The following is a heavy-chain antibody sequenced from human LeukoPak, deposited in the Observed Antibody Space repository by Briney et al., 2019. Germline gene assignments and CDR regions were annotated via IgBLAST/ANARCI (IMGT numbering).Heavy chain of an antibody. Sequence: GGSLRLSCAASGFTFSSYGMHWVRQAPGKGLDWVAFIRYDGSNKYYADSVKGRFTISRDNSKNTLYLQMNSLRAEDTAVYYCAKDRYPAAAGTDYWGQGTLVTVSS. D-gene: IGHD6-13*01. J-gene: IGHJ4*02. CDR1: GFTFSSYG. CDR2: IRYDGSNK. V-gene: IGHV3-30*02. CDR3: AKDRYPAAAGTDY.